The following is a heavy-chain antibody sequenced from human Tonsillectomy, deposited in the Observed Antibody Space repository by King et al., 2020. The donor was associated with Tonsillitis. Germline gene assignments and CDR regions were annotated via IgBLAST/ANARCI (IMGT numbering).Heavy chain of an antibody. D-gene: IGHD6-6*01. CDR2: IRSKANSYAP. Sequence: DVQLVESGGGLVQPGGSLKLSCAASGFTFSGSAMHWVRQASGKGLEWVGRIRSKANSYAPEYAASVKGRCTISREDSKNTAYLQMNSLKTEDTAVYYCTTPGSVYSSSYDYWGQGTLVTVSS. CDR1: GFTFSGSA. V-gene: IGHV3-73*02. CDR3: TTPGSVYSSSYDY. J-gene: IGHJ4*02.